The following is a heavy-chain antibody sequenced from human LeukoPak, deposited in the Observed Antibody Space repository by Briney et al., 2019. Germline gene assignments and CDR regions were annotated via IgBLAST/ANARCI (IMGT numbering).Heavy chain of an antibody. CDR3: ARVDPRLGHMDV. D-gene: IGHD1-1*01. CDR2: INPNSGDT. Sequence: GASVKVSCKASGYTFTMYYIHWVRQAPGQGLEWMGWINPNSGDTKYAQKFEGRVTMTRDTSISTAYMEVRWLRSDDTARYYCARVDPRLGHMDVWGKGTTVTVSS. J-gene: IGHJ6*03. V-gene: IGHV1-2*02. CDR1: GYTFTMYY.